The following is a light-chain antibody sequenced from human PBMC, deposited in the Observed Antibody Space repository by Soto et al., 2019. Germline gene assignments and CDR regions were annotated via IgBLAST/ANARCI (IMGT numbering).Light chain of an antibody. CDR1: QSVSSSY. J-gene: IGKJ4*01. V-gene: IGKV3D-20*02. CDR3: QQRGNWPPFT. CDR2: DAS. Sequence: EMVLTQSPGTLSLSPGERATLSCRASQSVSSSYLAWYQQKPGQAPRLLIYDASNRATGIPARFSGSGSGTDFTLSISSLEPEDSAVYYCQQRGNWPPFTFGGGTKVDIK.